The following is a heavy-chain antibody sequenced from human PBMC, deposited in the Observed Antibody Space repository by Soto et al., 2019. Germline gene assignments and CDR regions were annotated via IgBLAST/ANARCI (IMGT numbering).Heavy chain of an antibody. Sequence: SETLSLTCTVSGASVSSYYWSWIRQPPGKGLEWIGYIYYSGSTNYNPSLKSRVTISVDTSKNQFSLKLSSVTAADTAVYYCARGTRIAARIYYYYRDVWDKGTTVTVSS. J-gene: IGHJ6*03. CDR1: GASVSSYY. CDR3: ARGTRIAARIYYYYRDV. V-gene: IGHV4-59*02. CDR2: IYYSGST. D-gene: IGHD6-6*01.